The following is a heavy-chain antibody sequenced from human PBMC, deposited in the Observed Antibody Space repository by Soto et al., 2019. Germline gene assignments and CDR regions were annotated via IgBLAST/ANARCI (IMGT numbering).Heavy chain of an antibody. D-gene: IGHD6-13*01. CDR3: AKDLRYSSSWYGNYYYYGMDV. V-gene: IGHV3-30*18. CDR1: GFTFSSYG. Sequence: GGSLRLSCAASGFTFSSYGMHWVRRAPGKGLEWVAVISYDGSNKYYADSVKGRFTISRDNSKNTLYLQMNSLRAEDTAVYYCAKDLRYSSSWYGNYYYYGMDVWGQGTTVTVYS. J-gene: IGHJ6*02. CDR2: ISYDGSNK.